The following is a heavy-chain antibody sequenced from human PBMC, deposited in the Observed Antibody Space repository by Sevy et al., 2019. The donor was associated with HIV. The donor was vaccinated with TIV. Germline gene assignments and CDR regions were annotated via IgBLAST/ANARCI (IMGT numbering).Heavy chain of an antibody. CDR3: ARGAAVAGHDY. J-gene: IGHJ4*02. CDR2: IYTSGST. CDR1: GGSISSGSYY. Sequence: SETLSLTCTVSGGSISSGSYYWSWIRQPAGKGLEWIGRIYTSGSTNYNPSLKSRVTMSAGTSKNQFSLKLSSVTAADTAVYYCARGAAVAGHDYWGQGTLVTVSS. V-gene: IGHV4-61*02. D-gene: IGHD6-19*01.